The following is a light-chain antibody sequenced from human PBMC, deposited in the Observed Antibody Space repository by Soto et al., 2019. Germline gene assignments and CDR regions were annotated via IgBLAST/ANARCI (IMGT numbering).Light chain of an antibody. Sequence: EIVLTQSPGTLSLSPGERATLSSRAIQSVSSSYLAWYQQKPGQAPRLLIYGASSRATGIPDRFSGSGSGTDFTLTISRLEPEDFAVYYCQQYGSSLLTFGGGTKVDIK. CDR2: GAS. CDR1: QSVSSSY. CDR3: QQYGSSLLT. J-gene: IGKJ4*01. V-gene: IGKV3-20*01.